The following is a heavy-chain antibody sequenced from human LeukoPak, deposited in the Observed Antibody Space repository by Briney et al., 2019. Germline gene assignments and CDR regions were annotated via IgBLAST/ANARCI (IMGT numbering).Heavy chain of an antibody. Sequence: SVKASCKASGGTFSSYAISWVRQAPGQGLEWMGGIIPNFGTANYTQKFQGRVTITADESTSTAYMELSSLRSEDTAVYYCARDPLTSKGSDAFDIWGQGTMVTVSS. D-gene: IGHD4/OR15-4a*01. CDR2: IIPNFGTA. CDR3: ARDPLTSKGSDAFDI. CDR1: GGTFSSYA. J-gene: IGHJ3*02. V-gene: IGHV1-69*13.